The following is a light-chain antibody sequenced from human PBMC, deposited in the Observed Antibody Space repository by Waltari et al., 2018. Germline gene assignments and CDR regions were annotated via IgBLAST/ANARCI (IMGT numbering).Light chain of an antibody. CDR2: EAS. CDR1: QSVSNF. V-gene: IGKV3-11*01. CDR3: QQRSNWPPLT. Sequence: EIVLTQSPATLSLSPGERATLSCRASQSVSNFLAWYQQKPGQAPRLLIYEASKRATGIPARFSGSGSGTDITLTINSLEPEDFAVYYCQQRSNWPPLTFGGGTKVEIK. J-gene: IGKJ4*01.